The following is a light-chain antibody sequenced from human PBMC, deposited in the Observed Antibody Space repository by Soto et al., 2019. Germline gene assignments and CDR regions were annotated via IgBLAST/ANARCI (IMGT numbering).Light chain of an antibody. V-gene: IGLV1-44*01. CDR2: SNN. CDR1: SSNIGSNT. Sequence: QSVLTQPPSASGTPGQRVTISCSGSSSNIGSNTVNWYQQLPGTAPKLLIYSNNQRPSGVPDRFSGSKSGTSASLAISGLQSGDEADYDCAAWDDSLNGWVFGGGTKLTVL. CDR3: AAWDDSLNGWV. J-gene: IGLJ3*02.